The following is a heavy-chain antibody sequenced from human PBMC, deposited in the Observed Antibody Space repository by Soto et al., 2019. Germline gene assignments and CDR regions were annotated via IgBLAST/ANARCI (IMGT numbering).Heavy chain of an antibody. Sequence: QVQLQESGPGLVKPSETLSLTCTVSGGSISTYYWSWIRQPPGKGLEWVGYIYYSGSTNYNPSLKXSVTIAVDTSNNQFSLKLSSMTAADTAVYYCARGRPWELYDYWGQGTLVTVSS. CDR2: IYYSGST. J-gene: IGHJ4*02. V-gene: IGHV4-59*12. CDR3: ARGRPWELYDY. CDR1: GGSISTYY. D-gene: IGHD1-7*01.